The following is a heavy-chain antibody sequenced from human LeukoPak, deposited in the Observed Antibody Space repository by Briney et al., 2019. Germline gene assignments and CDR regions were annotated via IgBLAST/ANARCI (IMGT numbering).Heavy chain of an antibody. J-gene: IGHJ6*02. CDR2: IYTSGST. Sequence: SETLSLTCTVSGGSISSYYWSWIRQPAGKGLEWIGRIYTSGSTNYNPSLKSRVTMSVDTSKNQFSLKLSSVTAADTAVYYCARDSEYYYGSGSLGAVYYGMDVWGQGTTVTVSS. CDR3: ARDSEYYYGSGSLGAVYYGMDV. V-gene: IGHV4-4*07. D-gene: IGHD3-10*01. CDR1: GGSISSYY.